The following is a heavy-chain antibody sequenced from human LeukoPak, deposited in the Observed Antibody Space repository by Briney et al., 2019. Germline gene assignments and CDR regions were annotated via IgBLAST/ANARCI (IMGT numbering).Heavy chain of an antibody. CDR1: GFTFSSYSMN. CDR3: ARRRVGADFN. CDR2: IYYSGST. V-gene: IGHV4-39*01. J-gene: IGHJ4*02. D-gene: IGHD1-26*01. Sequence: PGGSLRLSCAASGFTFSSYSMNWVRQAPGKGLEWIGSIYYSGSTYYNPSLKSRVTISVDTSKNQFSLKLSSVTAADTAVYYCARRRVGADFNWGQGTLVTVSS.